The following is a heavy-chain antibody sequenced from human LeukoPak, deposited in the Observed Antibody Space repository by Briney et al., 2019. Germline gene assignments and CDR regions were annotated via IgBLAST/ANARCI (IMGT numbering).Heavy chain of an antibody. CDR3: ASGYYDSTGWR. V-gene: IGHV4-59*12. D-gene: IGHD3-22*01. Sequence: ETLSLTCTVSGGSISSYYWSWIRQPPGKGLEWIGYIYYSGSTNYNPSLKSRVTMSVDTSKNQFSLKLSSVTAADTAVYYCASGYYDSTGWRWGQGTLVTVSS. CDR1: GGSISSYY. J-gene: IGHJ4*02. CDR2: IYYSGST.